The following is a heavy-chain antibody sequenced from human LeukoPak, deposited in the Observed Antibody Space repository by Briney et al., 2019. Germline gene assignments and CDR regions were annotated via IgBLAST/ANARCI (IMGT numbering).Heavy chain of an antibody. J-gene: IGHJ4*02. CDR1: GYTLTELS. V-gene: IGHV1-24*01. D-gene: IGHD3-10*01. CDR3: ATVHYYGSGSRPFDY. CDR2: FDPEDGET. Sequence: ASVKVSCKVSGYTLTELSMHCVRQAPGNGLEWMGGFDPEDGETIYAQKFQGRVTMTEDTSTDTAYMELSSLRSEDTAVYYCATVHYYGSGSRPFDYWGQGTLVTVSS.